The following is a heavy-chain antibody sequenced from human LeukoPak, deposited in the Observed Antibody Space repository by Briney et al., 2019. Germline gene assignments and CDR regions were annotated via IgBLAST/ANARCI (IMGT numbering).Heavy chain of an antibody. CDR3: ARSSGGYSGHDYVPGYYYYGMDV. J-gene: IGHJ6*02. CDR2: IIPIFGTA. V-gene: IGHV1-69*13. CDR1: GGTFSSYA. D-gene: IGHD5-12*01. Sequence: SVKVSCKASGGTFSSYAISWVRQAPGQGLEWMGGIIPIFGTANYAQKFQGRVTITADESTSTAYMELSSLRSEDTAVYYCARSSGGYSGHDYVPGYYYYGMDVWGQGTTVTVSS.